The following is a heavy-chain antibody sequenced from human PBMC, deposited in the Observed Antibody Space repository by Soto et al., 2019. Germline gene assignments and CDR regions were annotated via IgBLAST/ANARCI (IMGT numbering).Heavy chain of an antibody. V-gene: IGHV4-61*01. CDR2: TYASGSP. Sequence: SETLSLTCTVSGGSVSSGSYYWSWVRQPPGHELEWIGYTYASGSPYYNPSLRSRVTISADKSQNQISLKLTSPTAADTAVYYCARGVGSSPPRYWGRGTLVTVSS. J-gene: IGHJ4*02. D-gene: IGHD1-26*01. CDR3: ARGVGSSPPRY. CDR1: GGSVSSGSYY.